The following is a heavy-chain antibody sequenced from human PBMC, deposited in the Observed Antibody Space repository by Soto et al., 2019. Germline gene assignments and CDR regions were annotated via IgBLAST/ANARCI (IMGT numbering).Heavy chain of an antibody. D-gene: IGHD5-18*01. CDR1: GGTFSSYT. V-gene: IGHV1-69*02. CDR2: IIPILGIA. CDR3: ASGRGYSYGYDY. Sequence: QVQLVQSGAEVKKPGSSVKVSCKASGGTFSSYTISWVRQAPGQGLEWMGRIIPILGIANYAQKFQGRVTITAEKSTSTAYMELSSLRSEDTAVYYCASGRGYSYGYDYWGQGTLVTVSS. J-gene: IGHJ4*02.